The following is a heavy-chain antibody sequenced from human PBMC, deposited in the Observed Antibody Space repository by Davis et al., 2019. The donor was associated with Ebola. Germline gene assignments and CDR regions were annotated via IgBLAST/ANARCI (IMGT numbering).Heavy chain of an antibody. CDR1: GFTFSSYG. CDR3: AKDDYGDYVSYYYYGMDV. CDR2: ISYDGSNK. V-gene: IGHV3-30*18. Sequence: GESLKISCAASGFTFSSYGMHWVRQAPGKGLEWVAVISYDGSNKYYADSVKGRFTISRDNSKNTLYLQMNSPRAEDTAVYYCAKDDYGDYVSYYYYGMDVWGQGTTVTVSS. J-gene: IGHJ6*02. D-gene: IGHD4-17*01.